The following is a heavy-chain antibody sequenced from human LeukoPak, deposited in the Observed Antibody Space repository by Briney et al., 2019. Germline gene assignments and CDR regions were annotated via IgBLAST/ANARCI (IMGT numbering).Heavy chain of an antibody. CDR2: IYYSGRT. CDR1: GDCINSYY. Sequence: SETLSLTCTVSGDCINSYYWNWIRQPPGKGLEWIGYIYYSGRTDYNPSLKSRVTISVDTSKHQFSMKLKSVTAADTAVYFCARGRWLPNAFDIWGQGTMVTVFS. D-gene: IGHD5-24*01. V-gene: IGHV4-59*01. CDR3: ARGRWLPNAFDI. J-gene: IGHJ3*02.